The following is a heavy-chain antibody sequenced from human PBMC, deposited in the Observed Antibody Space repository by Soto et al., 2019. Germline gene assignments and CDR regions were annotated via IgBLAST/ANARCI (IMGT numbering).Heavy chain of an antibody. V-gene: IGHV3-21*01. Sequence: GGSLRLSCAASGFTFTFYSMNWVRQAPGKGLEWVSSITRGTSSYIYYADSVKGRFTLSRDDAKNSLYLQMNSLRAEDTAVYYCVRGDYGDYWGPGTLVTVSS. CDR1: GFTFTFYS. CDR2: ITRGTSSYI. D-gene: IGHD3-10*01. J-gene: IGHJ4*02. CDR3: VRGDYGDY.